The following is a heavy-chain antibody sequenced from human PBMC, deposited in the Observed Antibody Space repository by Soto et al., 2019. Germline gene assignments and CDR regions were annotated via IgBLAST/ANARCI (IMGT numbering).Heavy chain of an antibody. CDR3: ARAFSSGWSNCYYGLPV. D-gene: IGHD6-19*01. V-gene: IGHV3-33*01. CDR1: GFTFHNYG. J-gene: IGHJ6*02. Sequence: QVQLVESGGGVVQPGRSLRLSCTSSGFTFHNYGLHWVRQAPGKGLEWVAVIWNDGSNKFYADSVKGRFTISRDNSKNMLDLQMSSLSAADTGVYYCARAFSSGWSNCYYGLPVWGQGTTVTVSS. CDR2: IWNDGSNK.